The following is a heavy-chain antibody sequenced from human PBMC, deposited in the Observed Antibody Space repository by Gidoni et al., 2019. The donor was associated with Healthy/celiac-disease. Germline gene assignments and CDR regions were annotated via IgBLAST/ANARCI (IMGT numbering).Heavy chain of an antibody. V-gene: IGHV1-8*01. CDR1: AYTFTSYD. CDR3: ARGLYSSSWYGDIDY. Sequence: QVQLVQSGAEVKKPGASVKVSCKASAYTFTSYDIHWVRRATGQGLEWMGWMNPNSGNTGYAQKFQGRVTMTRNTSISTAYMELSSLRSEDTAVYYCARGLYSSSWYGDIDYWGQGTLVTVSS. D-gene: IGHD6-13*01. J-gene: IGHJ4*02. CDR2: MNPNSGNT.